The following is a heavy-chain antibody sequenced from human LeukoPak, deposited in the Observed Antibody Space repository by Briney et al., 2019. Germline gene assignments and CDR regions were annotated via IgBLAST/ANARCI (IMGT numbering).Heavy chain of an antibody. V-gene: IGHV3-23*01. Sequence: GGSLRLSCAASGFTFSGYAMSWVRQAPGKGLEWVSVISGNSISTYYADSAKGRFTISRDNSKNTLYLQVNSLRAEDTAVYYCAKESPHFDYWGQGTLVTVSP. J-gene: IGHJ4*02. CDR2: ISGNSIST. CDR1: GFTFSGYA. CDR3: AKESPHFDY.